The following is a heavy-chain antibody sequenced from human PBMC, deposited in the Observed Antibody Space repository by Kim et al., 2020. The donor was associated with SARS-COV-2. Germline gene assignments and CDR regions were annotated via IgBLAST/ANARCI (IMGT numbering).Heavy chain of an antibody. D-gene: IGHD2-2*01. CDR1: GFTFSSYS. CDR2: ISSSSSTI. J-gene: IGHJ6*02. CDR3: ARDLYCSSTSCWRDGMDV. V-gene: IGHV3-48*04. Sequence: GGSLRLSCAASGFTFSSYSMNWVRQAPGKGLEWVSYISSSSSTIYYADSVKGRFTISRDNAKNSLYLQMNSLRAEDTAVYYCARDLYCSSTSCWRDGMDVWGQGTTVTVSS.